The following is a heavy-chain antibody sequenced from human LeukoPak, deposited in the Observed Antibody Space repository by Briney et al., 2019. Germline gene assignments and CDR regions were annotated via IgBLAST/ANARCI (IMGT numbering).Heavy chain of an antibody. D-gene: IGHD3-22*01. Sequence: GGSLRLSCAGSGFTFSSYAMSWVRQAPGKGLEWVSYISSSSSTIYYADSVKGRFTISRDNAKKSLYLQMNSLRAEDTAVYYCARDDDYDRSGLGYFQHWGQGTLVTVSS. J-gene: IGHJ1*01. CDR3: ARDDDYDRSGLGYFQH. V-gene: IGHV3-48*01. CDR1: GFTFSSYA. CDR2: ISSSSSTI.